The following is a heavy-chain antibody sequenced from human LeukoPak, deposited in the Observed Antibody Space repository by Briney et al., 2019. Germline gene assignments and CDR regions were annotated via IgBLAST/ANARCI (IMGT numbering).Heavy chain of an antibody. CDR1: GFTFSDYD. CDR3: AKSWIAEAGRAEYFQH. V-gene: IGHV3-23*01. D-gene: IGHD6-19*01. J-gene: IGHJ1*01. CDR2: ISGSGGST. Sequence: GGSLRLSCAASGFTFSDYDMSWVRQAPGKGLEWVSAISGSGGSTYYADSVKGRFTISRDNSKNTLYLPMNSLRAEDTAVYYCAKSWIAEAGRAEYFQHWGQGTLVTVSS.